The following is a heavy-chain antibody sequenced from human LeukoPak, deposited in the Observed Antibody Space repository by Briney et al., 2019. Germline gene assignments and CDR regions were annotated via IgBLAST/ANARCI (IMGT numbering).Heavy chain of an antibody. V-gene: IGHV1-69*05. CDR3: ARAYEGDYYDYTLVS. J-gene: IGHJ5*02. CDR1: GGTFSSYA. Sequence: SVKVSCKASGGTFSSYAFSWVRQAPGQGLEWMGGIIPIFGTANYAQKFQGRVAITTDESTSTAYMELSSLRSEDTAVYYCARAYEGDYYDYTLVSWGQGTLVTVSS. D-gene: IGHD3-22*01. CDR2: IIPIFGTA.